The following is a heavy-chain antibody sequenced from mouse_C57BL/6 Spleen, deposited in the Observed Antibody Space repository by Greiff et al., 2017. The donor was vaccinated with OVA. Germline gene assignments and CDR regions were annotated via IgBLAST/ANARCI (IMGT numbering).Heavy chain of an antibody. J-gene: IGHJ1*03. Sequence: EVQLQQSGPELVKPGASVKISCKASCYSFTGYYMNWVKQSPEKSLEWIGEINPSTGGTTYNQKFKAKATLTVDKSSSTAYMQLKSLTSEDSAVYYCANGYYGSSSYWYFDVWGTGTTVTVSS. CDR1: CYSFTGYY. CDR2: INPSTGGT. CDR3: ANGYYGSSSYWYFDV. D-gene: IGHD1-1*01. V-gene: IGHV1-42*01.